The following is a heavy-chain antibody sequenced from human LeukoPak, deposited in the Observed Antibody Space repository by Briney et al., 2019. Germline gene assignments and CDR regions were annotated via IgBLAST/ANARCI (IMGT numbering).Heavy chain of an antibody. V-gene: IGHV3-30-3*01. CDR2: ISYDGSNK. D-gene: IGHD6-19*01. J-gene: IGHJ4*02. CDR3: ARGVAGIDY. Sequence: GGSLRLSCAASGFTFSSYAMHWVRQAPGKGLEWVAVISYDGSNKYYADSVKGRFTIFRDNSKNTLYLQMNSLRAEDTAVYYCARGVAGIDYWGQGTLVTVSS. CDR1: GFTFSSYA.